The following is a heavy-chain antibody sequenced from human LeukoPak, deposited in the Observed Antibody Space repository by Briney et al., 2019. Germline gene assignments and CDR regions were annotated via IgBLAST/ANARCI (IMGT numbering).Heavy chain of an antibody. D-gene: IGHD2-2*01. J-gene: IGHJ4*02. V-gene: IGHV1-69*06. CDR2: IIPIFGTA. CDR3: ARDPLGVVVPAATGYFDY. Sequence: ASVKVSCKASGGTFSSYAISWVRQAPGQGLEWMGGIIPIFGTANYAQKFQGRVTITADKSTSTAYMELSSLRSEDTAVYYCARDPLGVVVPAATGYFDYWGQGTLVTASS. CDR1: GGTFSSYA.